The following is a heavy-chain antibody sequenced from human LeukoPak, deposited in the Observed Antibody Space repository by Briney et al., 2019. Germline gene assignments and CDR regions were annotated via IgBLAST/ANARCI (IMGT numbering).Heavy chain of an antibody. CDR1: GGSFSGYY. V-gene: IGHV4-34*01. CDR2: INHSGST. J-gene: IGHJ5*02. D-gene: IGHD2-2*01. CDR3: ARFYSIVVVPAARIGGYSWFDP. Sequence: SETLSLTCAVYGGSFSGYYWSWIRQPPGKGLEWIGEINHSGSTNYNPSLKSRVTISVDTSKNQFSLKLSSVTAADTAVYYCARFYSIVVVPAARIGGYSWFDPWGQGTLVTVSS.